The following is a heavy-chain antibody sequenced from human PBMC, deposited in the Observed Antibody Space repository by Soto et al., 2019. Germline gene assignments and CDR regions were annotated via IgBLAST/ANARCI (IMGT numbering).Heavy chain of an antibody. J-gene: IGHJ6*02. Sequence: KPSETLSLTCAVYGGSFSGYYWSWIRQPPGKGLEWIGEINHSGSTNYNPSLKSRVTISVDTSKNQFSLKLSSVTAADTAVYYCARGQYSSGWYGYYYYGMDVWGQGTTVTDS. CDR1: GGSFSGYY. CDR3: ARGQYSSGWYGYYYYGMDV. CDR2: INHSGST. D-gene: IGHD6-19*01. V-gene: IGHV4-34*01.